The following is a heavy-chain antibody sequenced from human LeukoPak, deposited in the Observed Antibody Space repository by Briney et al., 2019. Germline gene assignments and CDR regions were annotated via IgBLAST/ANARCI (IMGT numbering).Heavy chain of an antibody. D-gene: IGHD3-22*01. CDR2: ISWNSGSI. CDR1: GFTFDDYA. Sequence: PGGSLRLSCAASGFTFDDYAMHWVRQAPGKGLEWVSGISWNSGSIGYADSVKGRFTISRDNAKNSLYLQMNSLRAEDTALYYCAKDSRDSSGHYDYWGQGTLVTVSS. J-gene: IGHJ4*02. V-gene: IGHV3-9*01. CDR3: AKDSRDSSGHYDY.